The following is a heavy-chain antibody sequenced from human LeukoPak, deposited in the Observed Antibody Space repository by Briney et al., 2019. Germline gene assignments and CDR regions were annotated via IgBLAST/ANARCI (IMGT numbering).Heavy chain of an antibody. J-gene: IGHJ4*02. D-gene: IGHD6-19*01. CDR2: ISSNGGST. Sequence: GGSLRLSCAASGFTFSSYAMHWVRQAPGKGLEYVSAISSNGGSTYYANSVKGRFTISRDNSRNTLYLQMNSLRAEDTAVYYCAKGRQWLPLEYWGQGTLVTVSS. V-gene: IGHV3-64*01. CDR1: GFTFSSYA. CDR3: AKGRQWLPLEY.